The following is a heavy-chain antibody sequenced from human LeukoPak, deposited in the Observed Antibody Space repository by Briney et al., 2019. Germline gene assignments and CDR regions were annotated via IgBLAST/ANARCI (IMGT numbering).Heavy chain of an antibody. CDR2: IYYKGST. J-gene: IGHJ4*02. D-gene: IGHD6-19*01. CDR1: GGSINSHY. V-gene: IGHV4-59*08. CDR3: VRRDNTGWNYFDY. Sequence: PSETLSLTCTVSGGSINSHYGSWIRQPPGKGLEWIGDIYYKGSTNYNPSLKSRVTISVDTSKNHLSLKLTSVLAADTAIYYCVRRDNTGWNYFDYWGQGILVTVSS.